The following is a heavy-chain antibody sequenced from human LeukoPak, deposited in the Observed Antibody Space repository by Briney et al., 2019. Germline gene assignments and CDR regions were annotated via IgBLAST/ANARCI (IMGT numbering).Heavy chain of an antibody. CDR2: IYYSGST. D-gene: IGHD5-24*01. CDR3: AREEMATITVYY. Sequence: SETLSLTCAVYGGSFSGYYWSWIRQPPGKGLEWIGSIYYSGSTYYNPSLKSRVTISVDTSKNQFSLKLSSVTAADTAVYYCAREEMATITVYYWGQGTLVTVSS. CDR1: GGSFSGYY. V-gene: IGHV4-34*01. J-gene: IGHJ4*02.